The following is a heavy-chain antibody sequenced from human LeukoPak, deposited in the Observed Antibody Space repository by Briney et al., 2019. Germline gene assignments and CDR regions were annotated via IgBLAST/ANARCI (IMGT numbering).Heavy chain of an antibody. Sequence: ASVKVSCKVSGYTLTELSMHWVRQAPGKGLEWMGGFDPEDGEMIYAQKFQGRVTMTEDTSTDTAYMELSSLRSEDTAVYYCATGGLVGYSYGSDYFDYWGQGTLVTVSS. V-gene: IGHV1-24*01. J-gene: IGHJ4*02. CDR3: ATGGLVGYSYGSDYFDY. D-gene: IGHD5-18*01. CDR1: GYTLTELS. CDR2: FDPEDGEM.